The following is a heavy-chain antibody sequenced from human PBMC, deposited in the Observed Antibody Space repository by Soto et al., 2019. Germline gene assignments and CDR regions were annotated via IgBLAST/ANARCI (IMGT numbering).Heavy chain of an antibody. D-gene: IGHD6-13*01. CDR3: AGLAGSRWYGWFAP. Sequence: QVQLVQSGAEVKKPGASVKVSCKASGYTFTSYGISWVRQAPGQGLEWMGWISAYNGNTNYAQKLQGRVTRTTDTPTSAADRERRSLRSDDTAVYYCAGLAGSRWYGWFAPWGQGTLVTVSS. CDR1: GYTFTSYG. CDR2: ISAYNGNT. V-gene: IGHV1-18*01. J-gene: IGHJ5*02.